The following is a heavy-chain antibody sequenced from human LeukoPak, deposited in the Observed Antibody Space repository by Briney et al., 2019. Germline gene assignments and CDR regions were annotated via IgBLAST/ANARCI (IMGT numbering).Heavy chain of an antibody. V-gene: IGHV4-30-4*07. J-gene: IGHJ4*02. CDR1: GGSISSGGYS. CDR2: IYYSGST. D-gene: IGHD3-10*01. Sequence: SETLSLTCAVSGGSISSGGYSWSWIRQPPGKGLEWIGYIYYSGSTYYNPSLKSRVTISVDTSKNQFSLKLSSVTAEDTAVYYCAREHGSGSYFDYWGQGTLVTVSS. CDR3: AREHGSGSYFDY.